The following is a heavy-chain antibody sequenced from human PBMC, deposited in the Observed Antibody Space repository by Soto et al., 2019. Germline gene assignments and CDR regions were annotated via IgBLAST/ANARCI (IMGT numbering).Heavy chain of an antibody. CDR2: IKQDGSEK. J-gene: IGHJ4*02. D-gene: IGHD4-4*01. Sequence: EVQLVESGGGLVQPGGSLRLSCAASGFTFSSYWMSWVRQAPGKGLEWVANIKQDGSEKYYVDSVKGRFTISRDNAKNSLYLQMNSLRAEDTAVYYRARAPTTVTGETFFDYWGQGTLVTVSS. CDR3: ARAPTTVTGETFFDY. CDR1: GFTFSSYW. V-gene: IGHV3-7*03.